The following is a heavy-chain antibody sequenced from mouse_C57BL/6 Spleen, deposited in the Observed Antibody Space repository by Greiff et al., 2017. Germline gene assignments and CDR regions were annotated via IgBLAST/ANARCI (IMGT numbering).Heavy chain of an antibody. V-gene: IGHV5-4*01. Sequence: EVKLVESGGGLVKPGGSLKLSCAASGFTFSSYAMSWVRQTPEKRLEWVATISDGGSYTYYPDNVKGRFTISRDNAKNNLYLQMSHLKSEDTAMDYCAREGGTRYAMDYWGQGTSVTVSS. CDR2: ISDGGSYT. J-gene: IGHJ4*01. D-gene: IGHD4-1*01. CDR1: GFTFSSYA. CDR3: AREGGTRYAMDY.